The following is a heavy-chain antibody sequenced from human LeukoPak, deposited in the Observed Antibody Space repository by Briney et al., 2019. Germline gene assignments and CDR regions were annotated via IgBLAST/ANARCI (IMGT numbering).Heavy chain of an antibody. CDR2: IKSKTDGGTT. CDR3: TTEKGYCNGGSCYSEDY. CDR1: GFTFSNAW. V-gene: IGHV3-15*01. J-gene: IGHJ4*02. D-gene: IGHD2-15*01. Sequence: GGSLRLSCAASGFTFSNAWMSWVRQAPGKGLEWVGRIKSKTDGGTTDYAAPVKGRFTISRDDSKNTLYLQMNSLKTEDTAVYYCTTEKGYCNGGSCYSEDYWGQGTLVTVSS.